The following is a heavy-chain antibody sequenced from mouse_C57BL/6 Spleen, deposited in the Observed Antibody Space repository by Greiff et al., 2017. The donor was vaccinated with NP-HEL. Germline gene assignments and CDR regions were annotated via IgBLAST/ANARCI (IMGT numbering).Heavy chain of an antibody. J-gene: IGHJ4*01. CDR1: GYTFTSYG. Sequence: QVQLKQSGAELARPGASVKLSCKASGYTFTSYGISWVKQRTGQGLEWIGEIYPRSGNTYYNEKFKGKATLTADKSSSTAYMELRSLTSEDSAVYFCARRAGDYAMDYWGQGTSVTVSS. CDR2: IYPRSGNT. D-gene: IGHD3-3*01. V-gene: IGHV1-81*01. CDR3: ARRAGDYAMDY.